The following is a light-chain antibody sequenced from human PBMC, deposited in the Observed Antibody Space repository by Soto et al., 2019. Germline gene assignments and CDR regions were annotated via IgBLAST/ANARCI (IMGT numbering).Light chain of an antibody. V-gene: IGKV3-11*01. J-gene: IGKJ1*01. CDR1: QSVSTY. CDR3: QQYNKWPWT. CDR2: DAS. Sequence: EIVLTQSPATLSLSPGERATLSCRASQSVSTYLAWFQQVPGQAPRLLIYDASNRATGIPARFSGSGSGTEFTLTISSLQSEDFAVYYCQQYNKWPWTFGQGTKVDI.